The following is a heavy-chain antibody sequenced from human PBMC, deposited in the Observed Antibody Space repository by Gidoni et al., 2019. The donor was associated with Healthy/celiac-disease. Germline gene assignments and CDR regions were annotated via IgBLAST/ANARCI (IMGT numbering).Heavy chain of an antibody. J-gene: IGHJ3*02. CDR2: IYYSGST. D-gene: IGHD5-18*01. CDR3: ARYTARKAFDI. CDR1: GGSISSSSYY. Sequence: QLQLQESGPGLVKPSETLSLTCTVSGGSISSSSYYWGWLRQPPGKGLEWIGSIYYSGSTYYNPSLKSRVTISVDTSKNQFSLKLSSVTAADTAVYYCARYTARKAFDIWGQGTMVTVSS. V-gene: IGHV4-39*01.